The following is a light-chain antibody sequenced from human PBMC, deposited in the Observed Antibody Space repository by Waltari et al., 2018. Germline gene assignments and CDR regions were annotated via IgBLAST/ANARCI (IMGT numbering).Light chain of an antibody. CDR2: GNT. CDR1: SSNFGAGYD. CDR3: QSFDSSLSASV. Sequence: QSVLTQPPSMSGAPGQQATLPRTGGSSNFGAGYDAHWYQQFPGVAPKLLIFGNTNRASEVPGRFSGSKSGTSASLAIAGLQSEDEAVYYCQSFDSSLSASVFGGGTKLTVL. V-gene: IGLV1-40*01. J-gene: IGLJ3*02.